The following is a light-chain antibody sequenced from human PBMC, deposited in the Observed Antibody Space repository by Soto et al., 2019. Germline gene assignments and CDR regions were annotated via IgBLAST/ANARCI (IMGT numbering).Light chain of an antibody. Sequence: QSVLIQPPSASGTPGQRVTISCAGSSSNIGSNTVNWYQQLPGTAPKLLIYSNNQRPSGVPDRFSGSKSGTSASLAISGLQSEDEASYYCAAWDDSLNGGVFGGGTQLTVL. V-gene: IGLV1-44*01. J-gene: IGLJ7*01. CDR3: AAWDDSLNGGV. CDR2: SNN. CDR1: SSNIGSNT.